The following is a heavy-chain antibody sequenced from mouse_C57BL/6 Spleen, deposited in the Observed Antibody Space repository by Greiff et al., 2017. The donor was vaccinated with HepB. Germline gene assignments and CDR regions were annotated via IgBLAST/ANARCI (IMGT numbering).Heavy chain of an antibody. J-gene: IGHJ3*01. V-gene: IGHV1-80*01. Sequence: VQLQQSGAELVKPGASVKISCKASGYAFSSYWMNWVKQRPGKGLEWIGQIYPGDGDTNYNGKFKGKATLTADKSSSTAYMQLSSLTSEDSAVYFCARSGSSYETWCAYWGQGTLVTVSA. D-gene: IGHD1-1*01. CDR3: ARSGSSYETWCAY. CDR2: IYPGDGDT. CDR1: GYAFSSYW.